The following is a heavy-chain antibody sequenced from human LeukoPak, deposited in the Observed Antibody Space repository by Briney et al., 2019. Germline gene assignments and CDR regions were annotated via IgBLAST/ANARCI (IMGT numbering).Heavy chain of an antibody. CDR2: IIPIFGTA. Sequence: ASVKVSCMASGGIFSSYAISWVRQAPGQGLEWMGGIIPIFGTANYAQKFQGRVTITADESTSTAYMELSSLRSEDTAVYYCARGSSRGYAFDIWGQGTMVTVSS. J-gene: IGHJ3*02. CDR1: GGIFSSYA. V-gene: IGHV1-69*13. D-gene: IGHD6-13*01. CDR3: ARGSSRGYAFDI.